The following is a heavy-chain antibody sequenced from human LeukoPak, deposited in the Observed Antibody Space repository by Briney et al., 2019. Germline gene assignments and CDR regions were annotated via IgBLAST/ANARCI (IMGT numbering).Heavy chain of an antibody. D-gene: IGHD3-3*01. CDR2: ISAYNGNT. V-gene: IGHV1-18*01. CDR3: ANQLRFLEWLPGD. J-gene: IGHJ4*02. CDR1: GYTFTSYG. Sequence: GASVKVSCKXSGYTFTSYGISWARQAPGQGLEWMGWISAYNGNTYYAQKLQGRVTMTTDTSTSTAYMELRRLRSEDTAVYYCANQLRFLEWLPGDWGQGTLVTVSS.